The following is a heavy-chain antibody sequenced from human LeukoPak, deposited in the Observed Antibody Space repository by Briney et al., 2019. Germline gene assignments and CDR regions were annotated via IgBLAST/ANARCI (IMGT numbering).Heavy chain of an antibody. V-gene: IGHV1-2*02. CDR3: ARCMRGDTSGYSPFDC. J-gene: IGHJ4*02. CDR2: ISPNSDDT. Sequence: GASVKVSCKTSLYTFTGYYIHWLRQAPGQGLEWMGWISPNSDDTKYAQNFQGRVTMTRDTSISTAYMELRSLTFGDTAMYYCARCMRGDTSGYSPFDCWDQGTLVTVSS. CDR1: LYTFTGYY. D-gene: IGHD3-22*01.